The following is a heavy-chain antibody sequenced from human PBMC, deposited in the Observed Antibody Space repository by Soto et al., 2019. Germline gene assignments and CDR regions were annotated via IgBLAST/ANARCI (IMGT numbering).Heavy chain of an antibody. D-gene: IGHD4-17*01. J-gene: IGHJ4*02. CDR3: ARARHDYHNRDYFDY. V-gene: IGHV1-69*02. CDR2: IVPILGIA. CDR1: GGTFSRYT. Sequence: QVQLVQSGAEVKKPGSSVKVSGNDSGGTFSRYTISWVRQAPGQGLEWMGRIVPILGIANDAQKFQGRVMITADKSTGTAYMELSSLLAEDPAVYYWARARHDYHNRDYFDYWGQGTLGTVSS.